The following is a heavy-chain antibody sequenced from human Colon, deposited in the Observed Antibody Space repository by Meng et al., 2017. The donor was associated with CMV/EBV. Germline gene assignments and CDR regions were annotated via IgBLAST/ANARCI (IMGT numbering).Heavy chain of an antibody. CDR3: AKGSLEWLYYGMDV. CDR1: GFTFTTYS. D-gene: IGHD3-3*01. V-gene: IGHV3-23*03. Sequence: GESLKISCAASGFTFTTYSMAWVRQAPGKGLEWVSIVHSGDSRTQYADSVKGRFIISRDDSKNTLYLEMNSLRAEDTAVYYCAKGSLEWLYYGMDVWGQGTTVTVSS. CDR2: VHSGDSRT. J-gene: IGHJ6*02.